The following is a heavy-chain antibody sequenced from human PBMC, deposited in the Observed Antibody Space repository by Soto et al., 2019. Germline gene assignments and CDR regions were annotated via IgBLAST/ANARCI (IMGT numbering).Heavy chain of an antibody. J-gene: IGHJ6*02. V-gene: IGHV4-59*01. CDR1: GGSISSYY. CDR3: AREKNSGYRSAYYYGMDV. Sequence: SATLSLTCTVSGGSISSYYWSWIRKPPGKGLEWIGYIYYSGSTNYNPSLKSRVTISVDTSKNQCSLKLSSVTAADTAVYYCAREKNSGYRSAYYYGMDVWGQGTTVTVSS. CDR2: IYYSGST. D-gene: IGHD5-12*01.